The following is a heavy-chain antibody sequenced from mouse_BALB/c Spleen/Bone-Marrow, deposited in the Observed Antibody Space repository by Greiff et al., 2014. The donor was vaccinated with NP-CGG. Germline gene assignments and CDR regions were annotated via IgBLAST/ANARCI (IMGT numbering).Heavy chain of an antibody. CDR2: IYPYNGGT. V-gene: IGHV1S29*02. J-gene: IGHJ2*01. CDR3: TRETSWYMGD. D-gene: IGHD1-1*02. Sequence: EVQLQQSGPELVKPGATVKISCKASGCTFTDYNIHWVKQSHGKSPEWIGYIYPYNGGTGYKQKFKSKATLTVDNSSSTAYMELRSLTSEDSAVYYCTRETSWYMGDWGQGTTLTVSS. CDR1: GCTFTDYN.